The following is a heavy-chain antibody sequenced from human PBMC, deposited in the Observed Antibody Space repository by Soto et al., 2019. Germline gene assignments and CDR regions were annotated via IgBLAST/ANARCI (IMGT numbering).Heavy chain of an antibody. Sequence: LGESLKISCKASGYDFTTYWIGWVRQMPGKGLEWMGIIYPGDSDTRYSPSVQGQVTISADKSISTVYLHWSSLKASDTAMYYCARVQNYDILTGHYKGSWFDPWGQGTLVTVSS. CDR1: GYDFTTYW. CDR2: IYPGDSDT. J-gene: IGHJ5*02. CDR3: ARVQNYDILTGHYKGSWFDP. D-gene: IGHD3-9*01. V-gene: IGHV5-51*01.